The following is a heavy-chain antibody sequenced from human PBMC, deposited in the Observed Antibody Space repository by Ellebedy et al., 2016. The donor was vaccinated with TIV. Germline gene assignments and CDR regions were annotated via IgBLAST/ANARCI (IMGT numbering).Heavy chain of an antibody. J-gene: IGHJ6*02. CDR3: ARGYSYGGFYYGMEV. CDR1: GFTLEDHG. Sequence: GGSLRLXXSVSGFTLEDHGMSWVRQVPGKGLEWVSGINWNGGSTGYADSVQGRFTIYKDNAKNSMYLEMNSLRVEDTALYYCARGYSYGGFYYGMEVWGQGTTVIVSS. CDR2: INWNGGST. V-gene: IGHV3-20*03. D-gene: IGHD1-26*01.